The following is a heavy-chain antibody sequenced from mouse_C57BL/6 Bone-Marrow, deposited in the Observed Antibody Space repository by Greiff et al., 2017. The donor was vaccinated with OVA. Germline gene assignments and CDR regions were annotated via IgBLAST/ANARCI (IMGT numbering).Heavy chain of an antibody. CDR2: IYPRDGST. J-gene: IGHJ1*03. CDR1: GYTFTDHT. V-gene: IGHV1-78*01. CDR3: ARWADYYGSSYDWYFDV. Sequence: LQESDAELVKPGASVKISCKVSGYTFTDHTIHWMKQRPEQGLEWIGYIYPRDGSTKYNEKFKGKATLTADKSSSTAYMQLNSLTSEDSAVYFCARWADYYGSSYDWYFDVWGTGTTVTVSS. D-gene: IGHD1-1*01.